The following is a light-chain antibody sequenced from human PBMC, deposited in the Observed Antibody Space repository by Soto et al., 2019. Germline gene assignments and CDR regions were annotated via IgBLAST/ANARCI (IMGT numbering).Light chain of an antibody. J-gene: IGKJ1*01. V-gene: IGKV3-15*01. CDR1: ESVRTN. Sequence: IVMTQSPATLSVSPGERATLSCRASESVRTNLAWYQQKPGQAPRLLIYGASNRATGIPARFSGSGSGTEFTLTISSLQSEDFAVYYCQQYNNWPPRTCGQGTKVDI. CDR3: QQYNNWPPRT. CDR2: GAS.